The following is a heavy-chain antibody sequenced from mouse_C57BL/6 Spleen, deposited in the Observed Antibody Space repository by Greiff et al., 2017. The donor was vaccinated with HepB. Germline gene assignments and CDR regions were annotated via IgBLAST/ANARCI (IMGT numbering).Heavy chain of an antibody. D-gene: IGHD1-1*01. Sequence: VKLQQSGPELVKPGASVKISCKASGYAFSSSWMNWVKQRPGKGLEWIGRIYPGDGDTNYNGKFKGKATLTADKSSSTAYMQLSSLTSEDSAVYFCARCDYYGSMDYWGQGTTLTVSS. CDR3: ARCDYYGSMDY. CDR1: GYAFSSSW. J-gene: IGHJ2*01. CDR2: IYPGDGDT. V-gene: IGHV1-82*01.